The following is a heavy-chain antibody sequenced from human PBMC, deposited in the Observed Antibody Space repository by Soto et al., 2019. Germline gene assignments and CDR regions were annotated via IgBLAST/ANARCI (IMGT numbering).Heavy chain of an antibody. CDR1: GFICSSYD. CDR2: ILVGGST. D-gene: IGHD2-8*02. J-gene: IGHJ3*02. Sequence: GGSLRLSCAVSGFICSSYDMSWVRQAPGKGLEWVSTILVGGSTHYEDSVTGRFTISRDTSRNTVYLQMNSLTAGDTAFYSCAKATATGGGAFEIYGQGTMVTVSS. CDR3: AKATATGGGAFEI. V-gene: IGHV3-23*01.